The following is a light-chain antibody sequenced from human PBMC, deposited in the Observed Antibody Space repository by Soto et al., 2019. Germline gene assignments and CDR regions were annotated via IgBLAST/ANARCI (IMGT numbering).Light chain of an antibody. CDR3: QQYGSSPVT. J-gene: IGKJ1*01. V-gene: IGKV3-20*01. Sequence: EIVLTQSPGTLSLSPGERATLSCRASQSVSSSYLAWYQQKPGQAPRLLIYGASSKATGIPDRFSGSGSGTEFTLTISRLEPEDFAGYYCQQYGSSPVTFGQGTKVEIK. CDR1: QSVSSSY. CDR2: GAS.